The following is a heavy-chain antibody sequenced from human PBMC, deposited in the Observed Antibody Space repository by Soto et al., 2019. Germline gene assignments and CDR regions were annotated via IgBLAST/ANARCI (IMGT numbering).Heavy chain of an antibody. J-gene: IGHJ4*02. D-gene: IGHD1-26*01. CDR3: ARHHVRGRTIAGAAEF. CDR2: INHSGNT. Sequence: QVQLQQWGAGLLKPSETLSLTCAVYGGSLSGYYWSWIRQPPGKALEWLGEINHSGNTNYNPSLKSRVTLSVDTSKNQLFLNLSSVTAADTAMYYCARHHVRGRTIAGAAEFWGQGTLVTVSS. CDR1: GGSLSGYY. V-gene: IGHV4-34*01.